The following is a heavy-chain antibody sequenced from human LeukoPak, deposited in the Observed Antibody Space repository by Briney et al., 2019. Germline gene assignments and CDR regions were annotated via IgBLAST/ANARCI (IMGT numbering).Heavy chain of an antibody. CDR3: ARDAVAGTAGWFDP. Sequence: SETLSLTCTVSSGSISSYYWSWIRQPPGKGLEWIGYIYYSGSTNYNPSLKSRVTISVDTSKNQFSLKLSSVTAADTAVYYCARDAVAGTAGWFDPWGQGTLATVSS. CDR1: SGSISSYY. CDR2: IYYSGST. J-gene: IGHJ5*02. V-gene: IGHV4-59*01. D-gene: IGHD6-19*01.